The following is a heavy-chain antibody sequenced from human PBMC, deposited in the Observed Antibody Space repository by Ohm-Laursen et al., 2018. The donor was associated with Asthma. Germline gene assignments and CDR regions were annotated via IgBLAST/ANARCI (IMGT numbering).Heavy chain of an antibody. J-gene: IGHJ4*02. V-gene: IGHV3-7*04. D-gene: IGHD7-27*01. CDR2: INENGGEK. CDR3: ARAWGGFDY. CDR1: GFTFNKSW. Sequence: GSLRLSCAASGFTFNKSWMSWVRQAPGNGLEWVAHINENGGEKFYVDSVKGRVTISRDNAKNSLYLHMNSLRDEDTAVYYCARAWGGFDYWGQGTLVTVSS.